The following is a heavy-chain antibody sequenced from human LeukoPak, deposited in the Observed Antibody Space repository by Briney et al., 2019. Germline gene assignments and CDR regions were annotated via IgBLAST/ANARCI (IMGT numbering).Heavy chain of an antibody. CDR3: ARPPLRGYSYGGLEV. J-gene: IGHJ4*02. D-gene: IGHD5-18*01. CDR2: ISSSGSTI. Sequence: GGSLRLSCAASGFTFSDYYMSWIRQAPGKGLEWISYISSSGSTIYYADSVKGRFTISRDNAKNSLYLQMSSLRAEDTAVYYCARPPLRGYSYGGLEVWGRGTLVTVSS. CDR1: GFTFSDYY. V-gene: IGHV3-11*01.